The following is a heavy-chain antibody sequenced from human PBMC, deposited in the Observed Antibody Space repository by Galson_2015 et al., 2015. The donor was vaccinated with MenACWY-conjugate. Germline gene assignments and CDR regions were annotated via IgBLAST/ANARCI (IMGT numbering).Heavy chain of an antibody. J-gene: IGHJ4*02. CDR1: GFTFSSYA. CDR3: AKSSSSWWGAFDY. Sequence: SLRLSCAASGFTFSSYAMSWVRQAPGKGLEWVSVISNNGDSTYYADSVKGRFTISRDRSKNTLYLQMNSLRVEDTAVYYCAKSSSSWWGAFDYWGQGTLVTVSS. CDR2: ISNNGDST. V-gene: IGHV3-23*01. D-gene: IGHD2-2*01.